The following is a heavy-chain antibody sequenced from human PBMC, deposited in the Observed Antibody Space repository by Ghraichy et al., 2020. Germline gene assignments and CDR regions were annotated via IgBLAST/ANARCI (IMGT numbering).Heavy chain of an antibody. V-gene: IGHV3-74*01. Sequence: GGSLRLSCSASGFIFSTYWMDWVRHAPGKGLLWVSRINSDGSLIGYADTVKGRFTISRDNAKNTLYLHMNSLRAEDTAVYYCARSQDGYNLWGQGTLVTVSS. J-gene: IGHJ4*02. CDR1: GFIFSTYW. CDR2: INSDGSLI. D-gene: IGHD5-24*01. CDR3: ARSQDGYNL.